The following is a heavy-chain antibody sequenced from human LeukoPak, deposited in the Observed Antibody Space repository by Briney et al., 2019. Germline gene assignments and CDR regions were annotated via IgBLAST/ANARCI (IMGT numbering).Heavy chain of an antibody. D-gene: IGHD5-18*01. J-gene: IGHJ4*02. CDR2: ISSSSSYI. Sequence: GGSLRLSCAASGFTFSSYSMNWVRQAPGKGLEWVSSISSSSSYIYYADSVKGRFTISRDNAKNSLYLQMNSLRTEDTALYYCAKGSTAGSYGYFDYWGQGTLVTVSS. CDR3: AKGSTAGSYGYFDY. CDR1: GFTFSSYS. V-gene: IGHV3-21*04.